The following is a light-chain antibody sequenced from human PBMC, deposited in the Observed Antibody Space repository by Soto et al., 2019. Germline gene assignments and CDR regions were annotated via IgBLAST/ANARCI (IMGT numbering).Light chain of an antibody. V-gene: IGKV1-39*01. CDR2: AAS. Sequence: DIQMTQSPSSLSASVGDRVTITFRASQSISSYLNWYQQKPGKAPKLLIYAASSLQSGVPSRFSGSGSGTDCTLTISSLQPEDFATYYCQQYNSYSTFGQGTKVDIK. CDR1: QSISSY. CDR3: QQYNSYST. J-gene: IGKJ1*01.